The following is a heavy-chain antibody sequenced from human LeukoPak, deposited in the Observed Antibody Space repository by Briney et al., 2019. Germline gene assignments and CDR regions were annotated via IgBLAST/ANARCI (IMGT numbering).Heavy chain of an antibody. CDR3: ARIPYYDFWSGYLDYYYGMDV. V-gene: IGHV5-51*01. J-gene: IGHJ6*02. D-gene: IGHD3-3*01. CDR1: GYSFTSYW. Sequence: KISCKGSGYSFTSYWIGWVRQMPGKGLEWMGIIYPGDSDTRYSPSFQGQVTISADKSISTAYLQWSSLKASDTAMYYCARIPYYDFWSGYLDYYYGMDVWGQGTTVTVSS. CDR2: IYPGDSDT.